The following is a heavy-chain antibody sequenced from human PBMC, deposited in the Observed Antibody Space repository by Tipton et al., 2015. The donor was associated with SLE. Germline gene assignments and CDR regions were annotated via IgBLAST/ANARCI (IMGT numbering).Heavy chain of an antibody. CDR1: GGSISSSSYY. Sequence: LRLSCTVSGGSISSSSYYWGWIRQPPGKGLEWIGSIYYSGSTYCDPSLKSRVTISVDTSKNQFSLKLSSVTAEDTAVYYCAREVVAGYSLYYYYGMDVWGQGTTVTVSS. CDR2: IYYSGST. V-gene: IGHV4-39*07. CDR3: AREVVAGYSLYYYYGMDV. D-gene: IGHD3-9*01. J-gene: IGHJ6*02.